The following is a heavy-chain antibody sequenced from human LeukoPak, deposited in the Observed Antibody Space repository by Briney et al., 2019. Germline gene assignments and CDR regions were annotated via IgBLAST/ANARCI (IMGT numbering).Heavy chain of an antibody. Sequence: SETLSLTCTVSGGSISSSSYYWGWIRQPPGKGLEWIGSIYYSGSTYYNPSLKSRVTISVDTSKNQFSLKLSSVTAADTAVYYCARGGGGGWYYYDSSGSNWFDPWGQGTLVTVSS. D-gene: IGHD3-22*01. CDR2: IYYSGST. J-gene: IGHJ5*02. CDR3: ARGGGGGWYYYDSSGSNWFDP. CDR1: GGSISSSSYY. V-gene: IGHV4-39*07.